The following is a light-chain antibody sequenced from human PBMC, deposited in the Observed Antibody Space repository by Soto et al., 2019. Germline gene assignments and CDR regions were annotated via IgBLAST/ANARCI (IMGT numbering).Light chain of an antibody. V-gene: IGLV2-14*03. CDR2: DIN. CDR3: SAYTTSSTVV. J-gene: IGLJ3*02. CDR1: SSDVGAYDY. Sequence: QSAPTQPASVSGSPGQSITISCTGTSSDVGAYDYVSWFQQHPGKVPKLIIYDINNRPSGVSNRFSGSKSGNTASLTISGLQAEDEADYYCSAYTTSSTVVFGGGTQLTVL.